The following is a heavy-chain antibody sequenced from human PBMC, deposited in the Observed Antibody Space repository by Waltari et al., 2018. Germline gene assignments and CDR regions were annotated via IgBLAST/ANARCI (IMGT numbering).Heavy chain of an antibody. V-gene: IGHV4-59*08. CDR1: GDFISDDH. D-gene: IGHD3-22*01. CDR2: LRNTGGT. CDR3: ARLPTKYSDSIGWGFFDQ. J-gene: IGHJ4*02. Sequence: HVQLQESGPGLVRPSETLSLTCTVSGDFISDDHWTWIRQAPGKGLEWIAYLRNTGGTKCTPSLESRVTVSAVTSKKQFYLRLTSVTAADTAVYYCARLPTKYSDSIGWGFFDQWGQGILVTVSS.